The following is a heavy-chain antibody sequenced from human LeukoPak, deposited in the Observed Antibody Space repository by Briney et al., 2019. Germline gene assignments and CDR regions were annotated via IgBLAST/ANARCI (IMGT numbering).Heavy chain of an antibody. V-gene: IGHV3-21*01. J-gene: IGHJ4*02. CDR1: GFTFSTYY. D-gene: IGHD6-6*01. Sequence: PGGSLRLSCAASGFTFSTYYMNWVRQAPGKGLEWVPFITGSSSYIYYTDSVKGRFTISRDNAKNSLFLQMSSLRDEDTAVYYCASGFSSSPYFDYWGQGTLVTVSS. CDR2: ITGSSSYI. CDR3: ASGFSSSPYFDY.